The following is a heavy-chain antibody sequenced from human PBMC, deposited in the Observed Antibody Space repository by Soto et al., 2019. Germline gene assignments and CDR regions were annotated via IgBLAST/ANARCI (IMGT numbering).Heavy chain of an antibody. CDR3: ARAQDGYNPAGYFHR. CDR2: IWYDGSNK. J-gene: IGHJ1*01. D-gene: IGHD5-12*01. CDR1: GFTFSSYG. Sequence: AGSVRLSCAASGFTFSSYGMHWVRQAPGKGLEWVAVIWYDGSNKYYADSVKGRFTISRDNSKNTLYLQMNSLRAEDTAVYYCARAQDGYNPAGYFHRWGQSTLVTVSS. V-gene: IGHV3-33*01.